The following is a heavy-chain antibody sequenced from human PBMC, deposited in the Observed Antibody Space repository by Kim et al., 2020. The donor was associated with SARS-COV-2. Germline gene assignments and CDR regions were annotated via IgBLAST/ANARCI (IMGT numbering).Heavy chain of an antibody. J-gene: IGHJ4*02. Sequence: SVKDRFTISRDSAKNSLDLQMNDLRSEDTAMYYCARDWGGSGSSYIRAFIYWGQGTLVTVSS. CDR3: ARDWGGSGSSYIRAFIY. D-gene: IGHD3-10*01. V-gene: IGHV3-11*06.